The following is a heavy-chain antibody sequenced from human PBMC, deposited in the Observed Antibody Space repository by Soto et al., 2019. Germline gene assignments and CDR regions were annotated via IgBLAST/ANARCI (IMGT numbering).Heavy chain of an antibody. CDR2: ISYDGSKK. D-gene: IGHD2-15*01. CDR1: ESTFKSYA. V-gene: IGHV3-30-3*01. CDR3: ARGDREDIAVVVGVRPGEYGVDV. J-gene: IGHJ6*02. Sequence: QVQLVESGGGVVQPGRPLRPPFPASESTFKSYAIHWVRRAQGKGLEGVPVISYDGSKKSYRDYVKGRLTISRDNSKNTLYLQINSLRYEDTAVYYCARGDREDIAVVVGVRPGEYGVDVWGQGTTVTVSS.